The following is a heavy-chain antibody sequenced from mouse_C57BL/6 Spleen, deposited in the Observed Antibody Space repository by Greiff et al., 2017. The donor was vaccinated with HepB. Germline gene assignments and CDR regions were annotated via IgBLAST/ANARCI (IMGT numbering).Heavy chain of an antibody. CDR2: IYPRSGNT. CDR1: GYTFTSYG. V-gene: IGHV1-81*01. CDR3: AGYYGSSYGFAY. D-gene: IGHD1-1*01. Sequence: VKVVESGAELARPGASVKLSCKASGYTFTSYGISWVKQRTGQGLEWIGEIYPRSGNTYYNEKFKGKATLTADKSSSTAYMELRSLTSEDSAVYFCAGYYGSSYGFAYWGQGTLVTVSA. J-gene: IGHJ3*01.